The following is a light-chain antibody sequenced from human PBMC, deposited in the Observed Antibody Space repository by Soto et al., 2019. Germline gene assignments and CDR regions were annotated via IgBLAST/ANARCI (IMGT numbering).Light chain of an antibody. CDR1: QSVSTN. Sequence: EMVMTQSPATLSVSPGERATLSCRASQSVSTNLAWYQHKPGQPPRLLFYGASTRPTGIPARFSGSASGTESTLTIGRLQSEDFAVYHCQQYYNWPPMYTFGQGTKLEL. J-gene: IGKJ2*01. V-gene: IGKV3-15*01. CDR3: QQYYNWPPMYT. CDR2: GAS.